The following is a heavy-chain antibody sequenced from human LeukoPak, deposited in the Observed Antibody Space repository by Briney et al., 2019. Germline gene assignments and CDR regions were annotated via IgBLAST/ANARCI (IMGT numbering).Heavy chain of an antibody. V-gene: IGHV3-21*01. D-gene: IGHD5-18*01. CDR3: AKDIGRVDTASTYMDV. CDR1: GFTFSSYS. CDR2: ISSSSSYI. Sequence: PGGSLRLSCAASGFTFSSYSMNWVRQAPGKGLEWVSSISSSSSYIYYADSVKGRFTISRDNAKNSLYLQMNSLRAEDTAVYYCAKDIGRVDTASTYMDVWGKGTTVTISS. J-gene: IGHJ6*03.